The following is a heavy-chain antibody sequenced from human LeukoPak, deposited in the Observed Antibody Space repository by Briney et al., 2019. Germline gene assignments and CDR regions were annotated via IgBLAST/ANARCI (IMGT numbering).Heavy chain of an antibody. CDR2: ISSTSVGI. Sequence: GGSLRLSCAASGFTFSSYWMSWVRQAPGKGLEWVSYISSTSVGIYYADSVEGRFTVSRDNAKNSLYLQMSSLRAEDTAVYYCARSGTTYYYDSSTRIWGQGTTVTVSS. CDR1: GFTFSSYW. J-gene: IGHJ3*02. V-gene: IGHV3-48*04. CDR3: ARSGTTYYYDSSTRI. D-gene: IGHD3-22*01.